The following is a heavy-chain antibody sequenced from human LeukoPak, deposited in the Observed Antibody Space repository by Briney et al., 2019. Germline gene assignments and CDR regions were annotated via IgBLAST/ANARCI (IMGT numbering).Heavy chain of an antibody. D-gene: IGHD2-21*01. V-gene: IGHV3-7*01. J-gene: IGHJ4*02. CDR2: IEPDGNEK. CDR1: GFSFSRTW. Sequence: GGSLTLSCAASGFSFSRTWMSWVRQAPGKGPEWVANIEPDGNEKGYVNSVKGRFTISRDNAKNSLSLEMNSLRVEDTAVYYCARAYYWGLGTLVTVSS. CDR3: ARAYY.